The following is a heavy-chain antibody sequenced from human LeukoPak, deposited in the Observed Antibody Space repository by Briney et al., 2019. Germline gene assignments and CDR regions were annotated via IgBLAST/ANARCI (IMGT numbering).Heavy chain of an antibody. CDR1: GGSISSSSYY. J-gene: IGHJ4*02. CDR2: IYHSGST. Sequence: PSETLSLTCTVSGGSISSSSYYWGWIRQPPEKGLEWIGSIYHSGSTYYNPSLKSRVTISVDTSKNQFSLKLNSVTAADTAFYYCARSQTDLDYYGSESSPLNYFDYWGQGTLVTVSS. CDR3: ARSQTDLDYYGSESSPLNYFDY. D-gene: IGHD3-10*01. V-gene: IGHV4-39*07.